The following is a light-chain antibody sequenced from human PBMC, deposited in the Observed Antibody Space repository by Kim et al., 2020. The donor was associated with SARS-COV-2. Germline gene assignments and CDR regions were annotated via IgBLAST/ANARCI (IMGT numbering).Light chain of an antibody. Sequence: SASVGYRVTITGRASQSISTLLAWYQQKPGKAPNLLIYLASTLETGVPSRFSGSGSGTEFTLTINSLQPDDFATYYCQHYSRFPYTFGQGTKLEI. J-gene: IGKJ2*01. CDR3: QHYSRFPYT. CDR2: LAS. V-gene: IGKV1-5*03. CDR1: QSISTL.